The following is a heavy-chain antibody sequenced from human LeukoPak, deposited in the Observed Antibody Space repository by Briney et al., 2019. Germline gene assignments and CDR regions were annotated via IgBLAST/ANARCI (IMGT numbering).Heavy chain of an antibody. CDR1: GFTVSSHN. D-gene: IGHD3-22*01. J-gene: IGHJ4*02. CDR3: ARNRGATGYYWVDY. V-gene: IGHV3-53*05. CDR2: IYSDGTT. Sequence: PGGSLRLSCAASGFTVSSHNMNWVRQAPGKGLECVSVIYSDGTTHYADSVKGRFTISRDNSKNTVYLQMNSLRVEDTAVFYCARNRGATGYYWVDYGGQGTLVSVSS.